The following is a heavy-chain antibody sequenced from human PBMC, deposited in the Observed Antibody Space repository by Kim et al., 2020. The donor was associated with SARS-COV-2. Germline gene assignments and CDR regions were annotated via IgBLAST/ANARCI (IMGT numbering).Heavy chain of an antibody. V-gene: IGHV3-23*01. J-gene: IGHJ4*02. D-gene: IGHD6-13*01. Sequence: ADSVKGRFTISRDDSKSTLYLQMDRLRAEDTAVYYCAKEPQRSSWYYFDYWGRGTLVTVSS. CDR3: AKEPQRSSWYYFDY.